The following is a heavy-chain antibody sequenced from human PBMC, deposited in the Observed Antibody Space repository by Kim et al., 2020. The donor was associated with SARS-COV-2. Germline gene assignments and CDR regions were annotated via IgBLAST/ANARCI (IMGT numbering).Heavy chain of an antibody. CDR3: ARPYSGSYRGYFDY. CDR2: ISYDGSNK. Sequence: GGSLRLSCAASGFTFSSYAMHWVRQAPGKGLEWVAVISYDGSNKYYADSVKGRFTISRDNSKNTLYLQMNSLRAEDTAVYYCARPYSGSYRGYFDYWCQGPLVTVST. CDR1: GFTFSSYA. V-gene: IGHV3-30*04. J-gene: IGHJ4*02. D-gene: IGHD1-26*01.